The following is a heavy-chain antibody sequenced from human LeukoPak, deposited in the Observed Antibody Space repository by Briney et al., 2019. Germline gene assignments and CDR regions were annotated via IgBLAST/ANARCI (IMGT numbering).Heavy chain of an antibody. CDR1: GGSISNYY. CDR2: IYYTGTT. J-gene: IGHJ6*02. V-gene: IGHV4-59*01. Sequence: SGPTLVKPSETLSLTCTVSGGSISNYYWSWIRQPPGKALEWIGYIYYTGTTKYNPSLKSRATISLDTSKNQFSLKLTSVTAADTALFFCARGYDIDVWGQGTTVTVSS. CDR3: ARGYDIDV.